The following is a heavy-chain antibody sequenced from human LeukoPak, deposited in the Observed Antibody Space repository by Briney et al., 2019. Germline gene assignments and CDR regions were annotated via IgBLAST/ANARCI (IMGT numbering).Heavy chain of an antibody. D-gene: IGHD2-2*01. J-gene: IGHJ4*02. CDR1: GFTFSNAW. Sequence: GGSLRLSCAASGFTFSNAWMTWVRQAPGKGLEWVGRIKTTTDGGTTDYAAPVKGRFTISRDDSKNTLYLQMNSLKTEDTAVYYCTTWTGGVVVTNWGQGTLVTVSS. CDR3: TTWTGGVVVTN. V-gene: IGHV3-15*01. CDR2: IKTTTDGGTT.